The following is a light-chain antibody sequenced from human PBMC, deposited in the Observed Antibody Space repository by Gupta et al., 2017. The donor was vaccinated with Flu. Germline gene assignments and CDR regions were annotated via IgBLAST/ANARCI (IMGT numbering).Light chain of an antibody. CDR2: EVN. Sequence: GTSSEVSAYDYVSWYQQLPGNAPRLMIYEVNKRPSWVPDRFSGSKLGNTASLTVSGLQSDDEAYYYCSPLAGSSGLFGGGTHLSVL. V-gene: IGLV2-8*01. CDR1: SSEVSAYDY. J-gene: IGLJ2*01. CDR3: SPLAGSSGL.